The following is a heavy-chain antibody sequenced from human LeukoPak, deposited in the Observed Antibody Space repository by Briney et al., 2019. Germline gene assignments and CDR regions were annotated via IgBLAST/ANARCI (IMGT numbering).Heavy chain of an antibody. D-gene: IGHD5-12*01. J-gene: IGHJ4*02. CDR1: GGTFSSYA. CDR3: AREGYSGYDY. V-gene: IGHV5-51*01. Sequence: KVSCKASGGTFSSYAISWVRQAPGQGLEWMGIIYPGDSDTRYSPSFQGQVTISADKSISTAYLQWSSLKASDTAMYYRAREGYSGYDYWGQGTLVTVSS. CDR2: IYPGDSDT.